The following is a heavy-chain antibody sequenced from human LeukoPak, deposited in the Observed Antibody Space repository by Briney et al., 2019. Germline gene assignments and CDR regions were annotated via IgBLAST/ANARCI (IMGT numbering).Heavy chain of an antibody. CDR1: GFTFRSYG. V-gene: IGHV3-11*01. Sequence: GGSLRLSCAASGFTFRSYGMSWIRQAPGKGLEWVSYISSSGTTIYYADSVKGRFTISRDNAKNSLYLQINSLRAEDTAVYYCARRRDSGSLQHFDYWGQGTLVTVSS. J-gene: IGHJ4*02. CDR2: ISSSGTTI. CDR3: ARRRDSGSLQHFDY. D-gene: IGHD1-26*01.